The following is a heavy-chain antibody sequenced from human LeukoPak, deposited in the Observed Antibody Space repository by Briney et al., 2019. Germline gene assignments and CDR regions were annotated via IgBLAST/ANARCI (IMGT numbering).Heavy chain of an antibody. Sequence: PSETLSLTCTVSGGSISSYYWSWIRQPPGKGLEWIGYIYYSGSTNYNPSLKSRVTISVDTSKNQFSLKLSSVTAADTAVYYCARDGGSSWLTGGNYFDYWGQGTLVTVSS. D-gene: IGHD6-13*01. CDR2: IYYSGST. CDR3: ARDGGSSWLTGGNYFDY. J-gene: IGHJ4*02. V-gene: IGHV4-59*01. CDR1: GGSISSYY.